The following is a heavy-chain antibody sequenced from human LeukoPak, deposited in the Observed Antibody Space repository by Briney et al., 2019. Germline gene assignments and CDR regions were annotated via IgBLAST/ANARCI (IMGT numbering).Heavy chain of an antibody. CDR1: GFTFSSYE. CDR2: ITAGGTNK. J-gene: IGHJ4*02. D-gene: IGHD1-26*01. Sequence: GASLRLSWAASGFTFSSYEMNWIRQAPGKGLEWVSYITAGGTNKYDADSVKGRFTNSRDNDKNSLYLQMNSLRDDDTAIYYCAREVEWELPDYWGRGTLVTVSS. CDR3: AREVEWELPDY. V-gene: IGHV3-48*03.